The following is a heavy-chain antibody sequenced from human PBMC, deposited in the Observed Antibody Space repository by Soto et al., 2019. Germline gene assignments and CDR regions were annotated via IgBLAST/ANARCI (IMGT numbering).Heavy chain of an antibody. J-gene: IGHJ4*02. D-gene: IGHD2-21*02. CDR3: AKDDFTDRGDDYFDY. Sequence: GVSLILALSACVFRVSSLALSWARPPPGKGLEWVSAISGSGDGTDYADSVKGRFTISRDNSKNTLYLQMNSLRAEDTAVYYCAKDDFTDRGDDYFDYWGPGTPVTVSS. CDR2: ISGSGDGT. CDR1: VFRVSSLA. V-gene: IGHV3-23*01.